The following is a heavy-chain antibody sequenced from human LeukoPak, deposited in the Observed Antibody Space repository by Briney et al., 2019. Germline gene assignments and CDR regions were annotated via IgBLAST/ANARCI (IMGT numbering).Heavy chain of an antibody. Sequence: GGSLRLSCAASGFTFSSYSMNWARQAPGKGLEWVSSLSSISTYIIYADSVKGRFTVSRDNAKNSLFLQMHSLRADDTAVYYCARFETGPHATIDYWGQGTLVTVSS. CDR2: LSSISTYI. V-gene: IGHV3-21*06. CDR1: GFTFSSYS. CDR3: ARFETGPHATIDY. J-gene: IGHJ4*02. D-gene: IGHD7-27*01.